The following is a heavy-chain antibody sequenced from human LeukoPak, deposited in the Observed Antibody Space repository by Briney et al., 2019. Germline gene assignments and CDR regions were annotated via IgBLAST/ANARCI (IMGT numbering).Heavy chain of an antibody. CDR3: ARVFCAKRESSCYFFDY. Sequence: KPSETLSLTCAVSGGSISSGGYSWSWIRQPPGKGLEWIGYIYHSGSTYYNPSLKSRVTISVDRSKNQFSLKLSSVTAADTAVYYCARVFCAKRESSCYFFDYWGQGTLVTVSS. CDR1: GGSISSGGYS. V-gene: IGHV4-30-2*01. J-gene: IGHJ4*02. D-gene: IGHD2-15*01. CDR2: IYHSGST.